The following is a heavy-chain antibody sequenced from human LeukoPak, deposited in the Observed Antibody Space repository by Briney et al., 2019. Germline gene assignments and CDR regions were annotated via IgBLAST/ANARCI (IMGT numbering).Heavy chain of an antibody. CDR1: GFTFSSYS. Sequence: GGSLRLSCAASGFTFSSYSMNWVHQAPGKGPEWVSSISSSSSYIYYADSVKGRFTISRDNAKNSLYLQMNSLRAEDTAVYYCAKAVLLDDAFDIWGQGTMVTVSS. CDR2: ISSSSSYI. J-gene: IGHJ3*02. D-gene: IGHD2-15*01. CDR3: AKAVLLDDAFDI. V-gene: IGHV3-21*01.